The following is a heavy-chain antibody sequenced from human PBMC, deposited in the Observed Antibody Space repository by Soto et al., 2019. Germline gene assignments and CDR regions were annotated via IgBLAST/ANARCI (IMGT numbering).Heavy chain of an antibody. Sequence: GVSLRLSCAASGFTFSRYAPSCVRKAPGKGLEWVSAISGSGGSTYYADSVKGRFTISRDNSKNTLYLQMNSLRAEDTAVYYCATRPAAYGYYYMDVWGKGTTVTVSS. D-gene: IGHD4-17*01. CDR1: GFTFSRYA. V-gene: IGHV3-23*01. J-gene: IGHJ6*03. CDR3: ATRPAAYGYYYMDV. CDR2: ISGSGGST.